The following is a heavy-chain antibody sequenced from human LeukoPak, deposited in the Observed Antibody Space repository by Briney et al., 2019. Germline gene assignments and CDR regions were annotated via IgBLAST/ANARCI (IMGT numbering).Heavy chain of an antibody. CDR1: GGTFSSYT. J-gene: IGHJ4*02. V-gene: IGHV1-69*02. Sequence: GASVKVSCKASGGTFSSYTISWVRQAPGQGLEWVGRIIPILGIANYAQKFQGRVTITADKSTSTAYMELSSLRSEDTAVYYCARSYYYDSSGYYYSDFYWGQGTLVTVSS. CDR2: IIPILGIA. CDR3: ARSYYYDSSGYYYSDFY. D-gene: IGHD3-22*01.